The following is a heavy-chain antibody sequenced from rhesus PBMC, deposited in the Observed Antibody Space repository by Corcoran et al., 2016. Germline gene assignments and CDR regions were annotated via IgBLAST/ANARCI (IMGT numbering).Heavy chain of an antibody. CDR2: IYGTSTST. Sequence: QVQLQESGPGVVKPSETLSLTCAVSGGSISDSYRWSWIRQPPGKGLEWIGYIYGTSTSTNYKPSLKSRDTISKDSSKNQFSLKLTAVTAADTAVYYCARALYYYSGTYYYYFDYWGQGVLVTVSS. V-gene: IGHV4S10*01. J-gene: IGHJ4*01. CDR3: ARALYYYSGTYYYYFDY. D-gene: IGHD3-16*01. CDR1: GGSISDSYR.